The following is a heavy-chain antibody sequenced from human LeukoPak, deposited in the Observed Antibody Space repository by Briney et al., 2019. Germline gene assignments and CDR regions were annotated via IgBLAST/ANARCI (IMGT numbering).Heavy chain of an antibody. V-gene: IGHV1-2*02. CDR3: AYISGYSSGWYFDY. CDR2: INPNSGGT. J-gene: IGHJ4*02. Sequence: ASVKVSCKASGYTFTGYYMHWVRQAPGQGLEWMGWINPNSGGTNYAQKFQGRVTMTRDTSISTAYMELSRLRSDDTAVYYCAYISGYSSGWYFDYWGQGTLVTVSS. D-gene: IGHD6-19*01. CDR1: GYTFTGYY.